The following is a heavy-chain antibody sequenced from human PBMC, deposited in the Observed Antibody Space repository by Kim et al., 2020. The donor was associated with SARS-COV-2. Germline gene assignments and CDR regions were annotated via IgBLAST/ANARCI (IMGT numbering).Heavy chain of an antibody. CDR1: GGSINSFY. J-gene: IGHJ6*01. CDR2: ISYIGNT. CDR3: ARASGTVTTCYYHGMDG. D-gene: IGHD4-4*01. Sequence: SETLSLTCTVSGGSINSFYWSWTRQPPGKGLEWIGYISYIGNTNYNPSLKSRVTISVDTSKNQSSLKLSSVTAADTAVYYCARASGTVTTCYYHGMDGWG. V-gene: IGHV4-59*01.